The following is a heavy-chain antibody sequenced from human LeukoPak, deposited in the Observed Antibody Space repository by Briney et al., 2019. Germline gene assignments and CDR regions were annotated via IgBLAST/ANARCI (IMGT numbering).Heavy chain of an antibody. CDR2: ISGSGDST. CDR3: AKTTFTYYYDSSGYYSPFDY. D-gene: IGHD3-22*01. V-gene: IGHV3-23*01. J-gene: IGHJ4*02. CDR1: GFTFSNYA. Sequence: GGSLRLSRAASGFTFSNYAMSWVRQAPGKGLEWVSAISGSGDSTYYADSVKGRFTISRDNSKNTLYLQMNSLRAEDTAVCYCAKTTFTYYYDSSGYYSPFDYWGQGTLVTVSS.